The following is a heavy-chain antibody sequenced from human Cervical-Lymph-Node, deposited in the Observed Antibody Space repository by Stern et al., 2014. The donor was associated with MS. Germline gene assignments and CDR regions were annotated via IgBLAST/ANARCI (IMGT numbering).Heavy chain of an antibody. CDR2: IYYSGSS. D-gene: IGHD5-24*01. V-gene: IGHV4-61*01. CDR1: DDSVNSATYY. J-gene: IGHJ4*02. CDR3: MAEVAMARNLLY. Sequence: QVQLQESGPGLVKPSETLSLTCTVSDDSVNSATYYWSWVRQPPGKGPEXLGYIYYSGSSRYNPSLRSRVSMSVDTSKNQFSLRLSSVAAADTAVYYCMAEVAMARNLLYWGQGTLVTVSS.